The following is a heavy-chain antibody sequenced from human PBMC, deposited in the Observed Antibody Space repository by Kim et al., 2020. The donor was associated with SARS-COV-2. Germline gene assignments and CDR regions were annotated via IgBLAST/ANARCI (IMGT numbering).Heavy chain of an antibody. D-gene: IGHD2-2*01. V-gene: IGHV1-69*04. Sequence: SVKVSCKASGGTFSSYAISWVRQAPGQGLEWMGRIIPILGIANYAQKFQGRVTITADKSTSTAYMELSSLRSEDTAVYYCARDRWSGCICSSTSCYECDYYYGMDVWGQGTTVTVSS. J-gene: IGHJ6*02. CDR1: GGTFSSYA. CDR2: IIPILGIA. CDR3: ARDRWSGCICSSTSCYECDYYYGMDV.